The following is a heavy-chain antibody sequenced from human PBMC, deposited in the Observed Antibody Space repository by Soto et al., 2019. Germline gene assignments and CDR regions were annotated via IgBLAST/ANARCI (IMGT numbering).Heavy chain of an antibody. Sequence: GGSLRLSCAASGFTFTTYSMHWVRQAPGKGLVWVSRINGDGSNTAYADSVKGRFTISRDNAKNTLYLQLNSLRVEDTAVYYCARANAIDVWGQGIMVTVSS. CDR3: ARANAIDV. CDR1: GFTFTTYS. V-gene: IGHV3-74*01. J-gene: IGHJ3*01. CDR2: INGDGSNT.